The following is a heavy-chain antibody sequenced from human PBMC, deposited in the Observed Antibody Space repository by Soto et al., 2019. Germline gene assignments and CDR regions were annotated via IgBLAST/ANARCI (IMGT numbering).Heavy chain of an antibody. Sequence: DVQLLESGGGLVQPGGSLKLCCVASGFSFNKYAMIWVRQAPGKGQEWVSGITGSGSSIQYTASVKGRFTISRDNSTNTVYLQMDYLRAEDTAMYYCAKDDVSSDGLWLVSAWGQGTPVTVS. V-gene: IGHV3-23*01. CDR1: GFSFNKYA. CDR2: ITGSGSSI. CDR3: AKDDVSSDGLWLVSA. J-gene: IGHJ5*02. D-gene: IGHD5-12*01.